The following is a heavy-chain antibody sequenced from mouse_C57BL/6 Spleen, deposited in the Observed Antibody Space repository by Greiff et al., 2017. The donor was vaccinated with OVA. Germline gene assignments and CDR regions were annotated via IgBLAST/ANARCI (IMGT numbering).Heavy chain of an antibody. CDR1: GFTFSDYY. CDR2: INYDGSST. CDR3: ARGGDRNWYFDV. J-gene: IGHJ1*03. Sequence: EVMLVESEGGLVQPGSSMKLSCTASGFTFSDYYMAWVRQVPEKGLEWVANINYDGSSTYYLDSLKSRFIISRDNANNILYLQMSSLTSEDTATYYCARGGDRNWYFDVWGTGTTVTVSS. V-gene: IGHV5-16*01. D-gene: IGHD2-14*01.